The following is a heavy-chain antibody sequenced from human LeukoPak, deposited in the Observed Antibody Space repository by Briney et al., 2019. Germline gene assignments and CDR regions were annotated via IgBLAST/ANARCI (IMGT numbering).Heavy chain of an antibody. V-gene: IGHV4-61*05. D-gene: IGHD6-13*01. CDR2: IYYSGST. J-gene: IGHJ4*02. CDR1: GGSISSSSYY. Sequence: SETLSLTCTVSGGSISSSSYYWGWIRQPPGKGLEWIGYIYYSGSTNYNPSLKSRVTISVDTSKNQFSLKLSSVTAADTAVYYCARVAAGIDYWGQGTLVTVSS. CDR3: ARVAAGIDY.